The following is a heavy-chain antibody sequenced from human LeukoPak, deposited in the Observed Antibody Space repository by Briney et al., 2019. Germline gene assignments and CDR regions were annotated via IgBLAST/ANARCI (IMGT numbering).Heavy chain of an antibody. D-gene: IGHD1-20*01. CDR3: ASMNNWNDVFSYGY. Sequence: SVKVSCKASGGTFSSYAISWVRQAPGQGLEWMGGTIPIFGTANYAQKFQGRVTITADKSTSTAYMELSSLRSEDTAVYYCASMNNWNDVFSYGYWGQGTLVTVSS. J-gene: IGHJ4*02. CDR2: TIPIFGTA. CDR1: GGTFSSYA. V-gene: IGHV1-69*06.